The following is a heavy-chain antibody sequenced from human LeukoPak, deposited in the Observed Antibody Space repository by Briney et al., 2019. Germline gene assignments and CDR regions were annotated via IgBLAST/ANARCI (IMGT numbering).Heavy chain of an antibody. V-gene: IGHV3-9*01. Sequence: GRSLRLSCAASGFTFSRYAMHWVRQAPGKGLEWVSGISWNSGSIGYADSVKGRFTISRDNSKNSLYLQMNSLRAEDTAVYYCALYHYGDYGAFDIWGKGTMVTVSS. D-gene: IGHD4-17*01. J-gene: IGHJ3*02. CDR2: ISWNSGSI. CDR1: GFTFSRYA. CDR3: ALYHYGDYGAFDI.